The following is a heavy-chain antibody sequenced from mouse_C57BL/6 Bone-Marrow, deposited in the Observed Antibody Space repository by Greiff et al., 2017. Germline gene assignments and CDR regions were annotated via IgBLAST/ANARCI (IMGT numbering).Heavy chain of an antibody. CDR2: IDPSDSYT. V-gene: IGHV1-50*01. Sequence: VQLKQPGAELVKPGASVKLSCKASGYTFTSYWMQWVKQRPGQGLEWIGEIDPSDSYTNYNQKFKGKATLTVDTSSSTAYMQLSSLTSEDSAVYYCARMGQPDYFDYWGQGTTLTVSS. CDR3: ARMGQPDYFDY. J-gene: IGHJ2*01. D-gene: IGHD6-1*01. CDR1: GYTFTSYW.